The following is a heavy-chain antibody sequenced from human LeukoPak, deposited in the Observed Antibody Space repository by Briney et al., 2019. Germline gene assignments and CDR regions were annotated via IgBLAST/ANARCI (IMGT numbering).Heavy chain of an antibody. J-gene: IGHJ2*01. CDR1: GFTFSRYW. D-gene: IGHD3-3*01. CDR2: IKQDGTEK. CDR3: ARGVPSILYWYFDL. V-gene: IGHV3-7*02. Sequence: GGSLRLPCAASGFTFSRYWMSWVRQAPGKGLEWVANIKQDGTEKYYVDSVRGRFTISRDSAKNSLYLQMNSLRAEDTAVYYCARGVPSILYWYFDLWGRGTLVTVSS.